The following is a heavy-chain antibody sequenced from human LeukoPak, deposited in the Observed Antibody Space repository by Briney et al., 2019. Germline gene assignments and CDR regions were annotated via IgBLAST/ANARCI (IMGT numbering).Heavy chain of an antibody. J-gene: IGHJ4*02. V-gene: IGHV3-23*01. Sequence: GGSLRLSCAASGFTFSSYAMTWVRQAPGKGLEWVSGLTASGGSTYYADSVKGRFTISRDNAKNTVHLQMNSLRVEDTAIYFCAGAYSAYDPFDYWGQGILVTVSS. CDR1: GFTFSSYA. D-gene: IGHD5-12*01. CDR3: AGAYSAYDPFDY. CDR2: LTASGGST.